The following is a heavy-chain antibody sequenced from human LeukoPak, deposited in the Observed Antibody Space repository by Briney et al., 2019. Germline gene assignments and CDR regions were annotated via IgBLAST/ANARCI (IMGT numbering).Heavy chain of an antibody. CDR2: INPSGGST. Sequence: GASVTVSCKASGYTFTSYYMHWVRQAPGQGLEWMGIINPSGGSTSYAQKFQGRVTMTRDMSTSTDYMELSSLRSEDTAVYYCARDSPTNYYDAGWGQGTLVTVSS. CDR1: GYTFTSYY. V-gene: IGHV1-46*01. J-gene: IGHJ4*02. D-gene: IGHD3-22*01. CDR3: ARDSPTNYYDAG.